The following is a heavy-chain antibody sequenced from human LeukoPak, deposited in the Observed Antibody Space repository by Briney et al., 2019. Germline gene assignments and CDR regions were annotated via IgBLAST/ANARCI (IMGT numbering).Heavy chain of an antibody. J-gene: IGHJ4*02. CDR3: ARDQGLHVDTAMALDY. CDR2: INAGNGNT. Sequence: GSVKVSCKASGYTFTSYAMHWVCQAPGQRLEWMGWINAGNGNTKYSQKFQGRVTITRDTSASTAYMELSSLRSEDTAVYYCARDQGLHVDTAMALDYWGQGTLVTVSS. V-gene: IGHV1-3*01. CDR1: GYTFTSYA. D-gene: IGHD5-18*01.